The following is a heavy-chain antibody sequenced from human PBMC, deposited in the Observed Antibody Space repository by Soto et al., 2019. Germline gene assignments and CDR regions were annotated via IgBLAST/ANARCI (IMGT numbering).Heavy chain of an antibody. CDR2: IYATGTT. CDR1: GASISGFY. CDR3: VRDGTKTLRDWFDP. V-gene: IGHV4-4*07. J-gene: IGHJ5*02. Sequence: PSETLSLTSTVSGASISGFYWSWIRKSAGKGLEWIGRIYATGTTDYNPSLKSRVMMSVDTSKKQFSLKLRSVTAEDTAVYYCVRDGTKTLRDWFDPWGQGMSVTVSS. D-gene: IGHD1-1*01.